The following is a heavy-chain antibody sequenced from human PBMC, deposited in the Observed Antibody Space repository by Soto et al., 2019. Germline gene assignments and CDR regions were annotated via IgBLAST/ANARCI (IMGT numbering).Heavy chain of an antibody. CDR2: INHSGST. Sequence: PSETLSLTCAVYGGSFSGYYWSWIRQPPGKGLEWIGEINHSGSTNYNPSLKSRVTISVDTSKNQFSLKLSSVTAADTAVYYCARDPSYYGSGTFNGMDVWGQGTTVTVSS. D-gene: IGHD3-10*01. V-gene: IGHV4-34*01. CDR3: ARDPSYYGSGTFNGMDV. J-gene: IGHJ6*02. CDR1: GGSFSGYY.